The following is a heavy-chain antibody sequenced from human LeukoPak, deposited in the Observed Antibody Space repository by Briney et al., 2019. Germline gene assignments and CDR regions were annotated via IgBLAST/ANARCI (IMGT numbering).Heavy chain of an antibody. J-gene: IGHJ4*02. CDR2: ISYDGSNK. V-gene: IGHV3-30*01. CDR3: ARGLGYCSSTSCWEPFGSDY. Sequence: PGRSLRLSCAASGFTFSSYAMHWVRQAPGKGLEWVAVISYDGSNKYYADSVKGRFTISRDNSKNTLYLQMNSLRAEDTAVYYCARGLGYCSSTSCWEPFGSDYWGQGTLVTVSS. CDR1: GFTFSSYA. D-gene: IGHD2-2*01.